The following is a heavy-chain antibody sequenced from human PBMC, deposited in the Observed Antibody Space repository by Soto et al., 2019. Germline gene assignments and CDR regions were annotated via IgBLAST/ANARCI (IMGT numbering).Heavy chain of an antibody. CDR2: IYSGGST. CDR1: GFTVSSNY. CDR3: ARAARGAFDAFDI. V-gene: IGHV3-53*01. J-gene: IGHJ3*02. Sequence: GGSLRLSCAASGFTVSSNYMSWVRQAPGKGLEWVSVIYSGGSTYYADSVKGRFTISRDNSKNTLYLQMNSLRAEDTAVYYCARAARGAFDAFDIWGLGTMVTVSS. D-gene: IGHD3-10*01.